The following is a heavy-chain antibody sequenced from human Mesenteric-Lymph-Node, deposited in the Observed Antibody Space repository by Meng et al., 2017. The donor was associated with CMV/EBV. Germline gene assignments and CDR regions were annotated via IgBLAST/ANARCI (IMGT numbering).Heavy chain of an antibody. D-gene: IGHD3-22*01. CDR1: GGSISSSSYY. Sequence: QLQLQESGRGLVKHSEALSLTCTVSGGSISSSSYYWGWIRQPPGKGLEWIGSIYYSGSTYYNPSLKSRVTISVDTSKNQFSLKLSSVTAADTAVYYCARDGDYYDSSGYNPFDYWGQGTLVTVSS. V-gene: IGHV4-39*07. J-gene: IGHJ4*02. CDR2: IYYSGST. CDR3: ARDGDYYDSSGYNPFDY.